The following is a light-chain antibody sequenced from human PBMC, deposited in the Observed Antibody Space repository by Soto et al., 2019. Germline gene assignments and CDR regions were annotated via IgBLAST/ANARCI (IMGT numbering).Light chain of an antibody. V-gene: IGLV2-14*01. CDR3: SSYTTSDTLV. CDR1: SSDVGVYNY. J-gene: IGLJ2*01. CDR2: EVS. Sequence: QSALTQPASVSESPGQSITISCTGTSSDVGVYNYVSWYQQHPGKAPKLMIYEVSNRPSGVSNRFSGSKSGNTASLTISGLQAEDEADYYCSSYTTSDTLVFGGGTQLTVL.